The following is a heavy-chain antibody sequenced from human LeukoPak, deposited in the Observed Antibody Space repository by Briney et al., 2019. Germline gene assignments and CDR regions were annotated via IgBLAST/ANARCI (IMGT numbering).Heavy chain of an antibody. J-gene: IGHJ5*02. CDR2: ISAYNGNT. CDR3: ARVWWNDVSEWFDP. Sequence: ASVKVSCQASGYTFTSYGISWVRQAPGQGLEWMGWISAYNGNTNYAQKLQGRVTMTTDTSTSTAYMELRSLRSDDTAVYYCARVWWNDVSEWFDPWGQGTLVTVSS. V-gene: IGHV1-18*04. D-gene: IGHD1-1*01. CDR1: GYTFTSYG.